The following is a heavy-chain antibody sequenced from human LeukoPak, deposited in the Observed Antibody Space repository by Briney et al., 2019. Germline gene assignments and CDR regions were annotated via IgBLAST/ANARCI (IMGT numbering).Heavy chain of an antibody. J-gene: IGHJ5*02. Sequence: GGSLRLSCAASGFTFSSYSMNWVRQAPGKGLEWVSSISSSSSYIYYADSVKGRFTISRDNAKNSLYLQMNSLRAEDTAVYYCARVNLRGSQYNWFDPWGQGTLVTVSS. V-gene: IGHV3-21*01. CDR2: ISSSSSYI. D-gene: IGHD1-26*01. CDR1: GFTFSSYS. CDR3: ARVNLRGSQYNWFDP.